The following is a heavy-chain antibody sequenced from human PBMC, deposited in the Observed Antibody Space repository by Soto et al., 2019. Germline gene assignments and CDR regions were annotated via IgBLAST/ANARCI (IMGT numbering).Heavy chain of an antibody. CDR2: IDSSTKYT. J-gene: IGHJ6*02. V-gene: IGHV3-11*05. CDR3: AREYFYTMDV. CDR1: GFTFRDYY. Sequence: GGSLRLSCEASGFTFRDYYMTWFRQAPGKGLEWLSYIDSSTKYTNYADSVKGRFTISRDNAKNSLYLQMNSLRADDTAVYYCAREYFYTMDVWGQGTMVTVS.